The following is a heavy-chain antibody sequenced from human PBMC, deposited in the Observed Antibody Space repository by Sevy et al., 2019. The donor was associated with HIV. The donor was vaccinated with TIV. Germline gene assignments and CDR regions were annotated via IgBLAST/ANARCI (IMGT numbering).Heavy chain of an antibody. J-gene: IGHJ6*02. CDR1: GGSISSYY. CDR3: AREGGYSLYYYGMDV. D-gene: IGHD2-21*01. V-gene: IGHV4-4*07. CDR2: IYTSGST. Sequence: SQTLSLTCTVSGGSISSYYWSWIRQPAGKGLEWIGRIYTSGSTNYNPSLKSRVTMSVDTSKNQFSLKLSSVTAADTAVYYYAREGGYSLYYYGMDVWGQGTTVTVSS.